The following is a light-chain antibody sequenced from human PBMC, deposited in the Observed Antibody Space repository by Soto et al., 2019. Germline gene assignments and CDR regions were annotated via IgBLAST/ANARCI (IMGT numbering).Light chain of an antibody. Sequence: EIVMTQSPATLSVSPGERATLSCRASQSVSSNLAWYQQKPGQAPRLLIYGASTRATGIPARFSGSGSGTEFTLTFSSLQSEDFAVYYCQQYNNFPLTFGGGTKVDIK. CDR1: QSVSSN. J-gene: IGKJ4*01. CDR3: QQYNNFPLT. V-gene: IGKV3-15*01. CDR2: GAS.